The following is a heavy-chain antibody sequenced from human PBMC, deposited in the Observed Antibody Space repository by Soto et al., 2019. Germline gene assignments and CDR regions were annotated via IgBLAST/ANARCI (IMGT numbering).Heavy chain of an antibody. CDR1: GYTFTSYD. CDR3: ARTDPLTRTISVLGRKGNYYYYGMDV. V-gene: IGHV1-2*02. D-gene: IGHD3-3*01. J-gene: IGHJ6*02. Sequence: GASVKVSCKASGYTFTSYDINWVRQAPGQGLEWMGWVNPNSGSTDYAQKFQGRVTMTRDTSISTAYMELSRLRSDDTAVYYCARTDPLTRTISVLGRKGNYYYYGMDVWGQGTTVTVSS. CDR2: VNPNSGST.